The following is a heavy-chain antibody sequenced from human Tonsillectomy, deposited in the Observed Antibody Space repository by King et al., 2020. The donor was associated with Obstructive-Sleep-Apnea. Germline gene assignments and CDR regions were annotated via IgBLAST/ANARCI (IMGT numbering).Heavy chain of an antibody. Sequence: VQSGAEVKKPGASVKVSRKASGYTFTDYYMHWVRQAPGQGLEWMGWINPNGGGTNYAQKFQGRVTMTRDTSISTAYMELGTLRSDDSAVYYCAREDYYDTSGYDYWGQGTLVTVSS. V-gene: IGHV1-2*02. J-gene: IGHJ4*02. CDR1: GYTFTDYY. CDR3: AREDYYDTSGYDY. D-gene: IGHD3-22*01. CDR2: INPNGGGT.